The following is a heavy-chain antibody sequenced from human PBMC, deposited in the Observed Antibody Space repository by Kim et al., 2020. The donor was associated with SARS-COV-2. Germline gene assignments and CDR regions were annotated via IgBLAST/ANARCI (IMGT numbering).Heavy chain of an antibody. CDR1: GFTFSSYG. D-gene: IGHD3-16*02. CDR3: AREGEGALIDY. Sequence: GGSLRLSCAASGFTFSSYGMHWVRQAPGKGLEWVAVIWYDGSNKYYADSVKGRFTISRDNSKNTLYLQMNSLRAEDTVVYYCAREGEGALIDYWGQGTLVTVSS. V-gene: IGHV3-33*01. CDR2: IWYDGSNK. J-gene: IGHJ4*02.